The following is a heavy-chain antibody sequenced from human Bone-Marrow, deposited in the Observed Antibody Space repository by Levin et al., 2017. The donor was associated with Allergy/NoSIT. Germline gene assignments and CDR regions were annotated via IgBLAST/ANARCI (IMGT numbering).Heavy chain of an antibody. CDR3: ASGVGATTDDHYFDY. CDR1: GYSISSGYY. J-gene: IGHJ4*02. Sequence: SQTLSLTCTVSGYSISSGYYWGWIRQPPGKGLEWIGSIYHSGSTYYNPSLKSRVTISVDTSKNQFSLKLSSVTAADTAVYYCASGVGATTDDHYFDYWGQGTLVTVSS. D-gene: IGHD1-26*01. CDR2: IYHSGST. V-gene: IGHV4-38-2*02.